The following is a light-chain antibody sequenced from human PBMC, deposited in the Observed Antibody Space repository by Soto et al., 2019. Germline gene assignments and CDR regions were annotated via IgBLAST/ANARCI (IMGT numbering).Light chain of an antibody. J-gene: IGKJ4*01. CDR3: QQTKRFPFT. Sequence: DIQMTQSPSSLSASVGDEVTLTCRASQAVSNWLAWYQHRPGSAPKLLIYAASTLPSGVPARFAGSGSGTVFTLTIKSLQPEDFATYYCQQTKRFPFTFGGGTKVDMK. CDR2: AAS. V-gene: IGKV1-12*02. CDR1: QAVSNW.